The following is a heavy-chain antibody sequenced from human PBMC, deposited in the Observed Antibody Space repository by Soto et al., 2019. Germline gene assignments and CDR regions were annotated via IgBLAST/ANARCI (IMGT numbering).Heavy chain of an antibody. CDR3: ARDRDTIIVVVIADDAFDI. Sequence: GGSLRLSCAAPGFTFRSYALQWVRQAPSKGLEWVAVISYDGSNKYYADSVKGRFTISRDNSNNTLYLQMNSLRAEDTAVYYCARDRDTIIVVVIADDAFDIWGQGTMVTVSS. CDR2: ISYDGSNK. D-gene: IGHD3-22*01. V-gene: IGHV3-30-3*01. CDR1: GFTFRSYA. J-gene: IGHJ3*02.